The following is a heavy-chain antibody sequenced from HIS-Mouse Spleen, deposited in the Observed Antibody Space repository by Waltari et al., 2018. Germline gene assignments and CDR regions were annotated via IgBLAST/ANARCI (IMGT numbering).Heavy chain of an antibody. D-gene: IGHD6-19*01. V-gene: IGHV1-2*02. Sequence: QLQLVQSGAEVKKPGASVKVTCKASGYTFTGDYMHWVRQAPGQGLEGMEGINPNSGGTNYAQSFQGRCTMTRDTSISPAYMEVGRVRSDETAVYYCARGPQWLVLYYCDYWGQGTLVTVSS. J-gene: IGHJ4*02. CDR3: ARGPQWLVLYYCDY. CDR1: GYTFTGDY. CDR2: INPNSGGT.